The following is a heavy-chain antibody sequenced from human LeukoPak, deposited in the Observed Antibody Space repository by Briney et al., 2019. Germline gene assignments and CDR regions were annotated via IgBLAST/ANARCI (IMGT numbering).Heavy chain of an antibody. J-gene: IGHJ4*02. V-gene: IGHV3-30*03. D-gene: IGHD5-18*01. Sequence: GGSLRLSCATSGFTFSNYDMHWVRQAPGKGLEWVAVISYDGSNKYFADSVRGRFTISRDNSKNTLYLQMNSLRAEDTAVYYCATPCSYGYYFDSWGEGTLATVSS. CDR2: ISYDGSNK. CDR3: ATPCSYGYYFDS. CDR1: GFTFSNYD.